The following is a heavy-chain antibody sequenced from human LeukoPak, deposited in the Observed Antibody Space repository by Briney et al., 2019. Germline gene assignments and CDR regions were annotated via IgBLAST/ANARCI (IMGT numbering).Heavy chain of an antibody. Sequence: PSETLSLTCNVSGGSISGYHWSWIRQPPGKGLEWLGNIYYSGSSNYNPSLKSRVTMSADTSKNQFSLKLSSVTAADTAVYYCARVPRSYYYYYYMDVWGKGTTAAVSS. V-gene: IGHV4-59*01. CDR3: ARVPRSYYYYYYMDV. J-gene: IGHJ6*03. CDR2: IYYSGSS. CDR1: GGSISGYH.